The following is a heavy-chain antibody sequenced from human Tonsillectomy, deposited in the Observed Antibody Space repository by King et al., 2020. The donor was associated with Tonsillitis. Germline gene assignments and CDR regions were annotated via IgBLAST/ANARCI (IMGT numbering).Heavy chain of an antibody. CDR2: IYYSGST. CDR3: AREYYDREYYGMDV. Sequence: VQLQESGPGLVKPSETLSLTCTVSGGSISSYYWSWIRQPPGKGLEWIGYIYYSGSTNYNPSLKSRVTISVDTSKNKFSLKLSSVTAADTAVYYCAREYYDREYYGMDVWGQGTTVTVSS. D-gene: IGHD3-10*02. J-gene: IGHJ6*02. V-gene: IGHV4-59*01. CDR1: GGSISSYY.